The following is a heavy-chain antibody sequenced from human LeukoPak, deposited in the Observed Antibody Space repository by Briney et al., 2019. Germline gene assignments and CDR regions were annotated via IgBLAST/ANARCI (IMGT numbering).Heavy chain of an antibody. Sequence: GGSLRLSCAASGFTFSSYSMNWVRQAPGKGLEWVSYISSSSGSMYYADSVKGRYTISRDNGKNSLYLQMNSLRAEDTAVYYCARDPGHHDSSGSGNYWGQGTLVTVSS. D-gene: IGHD3-22*01. CDR2: ISSSSGSM. CDR3: ARDPGHHDSSGSGNY. CDR1: GFTFSSYS. V-gene: IGHV3-48*01. J-gene: IGHJ4*02.